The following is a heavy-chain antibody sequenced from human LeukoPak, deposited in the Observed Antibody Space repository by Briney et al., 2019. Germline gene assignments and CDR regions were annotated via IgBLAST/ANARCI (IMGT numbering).Heavy chain of an antibody. Sequence: GGSLRLSCAASGFTFDDYGMSWVRHAPGKGLEWVSGINWNGGSTGYADSVKGRFTISRENAKNSLYLQMNSLRAEDTALYYCARVAYSSREGYWGQGTLVTVSS. CDR3: ARVAYSSREGY. V-gene: IGHV3-20*04. CDR2: INWNGGST. J-gene: IGHJ4*02. D-gene: IGHD6-13*01. CDR1: GFTFDDYG.